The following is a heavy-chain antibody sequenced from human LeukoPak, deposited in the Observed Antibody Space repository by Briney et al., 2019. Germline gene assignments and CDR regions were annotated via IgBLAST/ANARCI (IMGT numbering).Heavy chain of an antibody. CDR2: IWYDGSKK. V-gene: IGHV3-30*02. D-gene: IGHD6-6*01. J-gene: IGHJ4*02. CDR1: GFTFSGSG. Sequence: GGSLRLSCAASGFTFSGSGMHWVRQAPGKGLEWVTLIWYDGSKKYYADSVKGRFTISRDNSKNTLYLQMNSLRAEDTAVYYCAKDLLSSPYSSSPFDYWGQGTLVTVSS. CDR3: AKDLLSSPYSSSPFDY.